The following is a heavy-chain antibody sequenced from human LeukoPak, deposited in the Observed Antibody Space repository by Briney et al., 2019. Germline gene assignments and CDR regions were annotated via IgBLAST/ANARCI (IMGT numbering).Heavy chain of an antibody. V-gene: IGHV3-66*01. Sequence: SGGSLRLSCAASGFTVSSNYMSWVRQAPGKGLEWVSVIYSGGSTYYADSVKGRFTISRDNSKNTLSLQMNSLRAEDTAVYYCARVVYSYGYFYGMDVWGQGTTVTVSS. CDR1: GFTVSSNY. D-gene: IGHD5-18*01. CDR3: ARVVYSYGYFYGMDV. CDR2: IYSGGST. J-gene: IGHJ6*02.